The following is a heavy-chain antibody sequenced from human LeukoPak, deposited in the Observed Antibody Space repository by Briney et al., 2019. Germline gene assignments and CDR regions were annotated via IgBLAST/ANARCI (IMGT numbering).Heavy chain of an antibody. V-gene: IGHV1-69*04. CDR1: GGTFSSYA. CDR3: ARAYGDYAWFDP. D-gene: IGHD4-17*01. CDR2: IIPILGIA. J-gene: IGHJ5*02. Sequence: SVKVSCKASGGTFSSYAISWVRQAPGQGLEWMGRIIPILGIANYAQKFQGRVTITADKSTSTAYMELSSLRSEDTAVYYCARAYGDYAWFDPWGQGTLVTVSS.